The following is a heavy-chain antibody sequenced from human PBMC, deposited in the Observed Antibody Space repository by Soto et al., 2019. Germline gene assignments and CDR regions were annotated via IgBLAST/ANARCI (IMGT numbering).Heavy chain of an antibody. CDR3: ARVLRGYSYGYIYYYYGMDV. CDR1: GFTFSSYW. J-gene: IGHJ6*02. D-gene: IGHD5-18*01. Sequence: GGSLRLSCAASGFTFSSYWMSWVRQAPGKGLEWVANIKQDGSEKYYVDSVKGRFTISRDNAKNSLYLQMNSLRAEDTAVYYCARVLRGYSYGYIYYYYGMDVWGQGTTVTDS. CDR2: IKQDGSEK. V-gene: IGHV3-7*03.